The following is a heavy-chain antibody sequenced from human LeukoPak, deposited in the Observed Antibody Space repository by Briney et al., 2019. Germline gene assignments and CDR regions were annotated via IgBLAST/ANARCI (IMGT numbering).Heavy chain of an antibody. Sequence: GGSLRLSCAASGLAFSSKGMHWVRQAQVKGLEWVAVISYDGSEKYYADSVKGRFTISRDNSKSTLYLQMNSLRTDDTAVYYCAGNRGWYFDYWGQGTLVTVSS. CDR3: AGNRGWYFDY. CDR1: GLAFSSKG. D-gene: IGHD6-19*01. CDR2: ISYDGSEK. J-gene: IGHJ4*02. V-gene: IGHV3-30*03.